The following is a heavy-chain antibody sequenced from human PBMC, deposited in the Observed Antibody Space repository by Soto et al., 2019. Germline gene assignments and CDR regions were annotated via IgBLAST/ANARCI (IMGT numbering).Heavy chain of an antibody. CDR2: IYYSGST. D-gene: IGHD4-17*01. Sequence: SETLSLTCTVSGGSISSYYWSWIRQPPGKGLEWIGYIYYSGSTNYNPSIKSRVTISVDTSKNQFSLKLSSVTAADTAVYYCARVYGDYTYYFDYWGQGTLVTVSS. CDR1: GGSISSYY. CDR3: ARVYGDYTYYFDY. J-gene: IGHJ4*02. V-gene: IGHV4-59*01.